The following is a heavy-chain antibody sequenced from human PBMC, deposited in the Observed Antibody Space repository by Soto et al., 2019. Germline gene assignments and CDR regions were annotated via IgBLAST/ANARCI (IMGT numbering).Heavy chain of an antibody. Sequence: PSETLSLTCTVSGGSISRSSYSWAWIRHPPGKGLEWIGTLYYSGNTYYNPSLKSRVTISVDTSKNQFSLKLSSVTAADTAVYYCATRQGGSYSWFDPWGQGTLVTVSS. D-gene: IGHD2-15*01. J-gene: IGHJ5*02. CDR3: ATRQGGSYSWFDP. CDR1: GGSISRSSYS. CDR2: LYYSGNT. V-gene: IGHV4-39*01.